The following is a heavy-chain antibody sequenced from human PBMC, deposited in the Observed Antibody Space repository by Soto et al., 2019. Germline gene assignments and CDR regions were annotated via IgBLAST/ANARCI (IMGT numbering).Heavy chain of an antibody. Sequence: PGGSLRLSCVASGFTLSDYYMSWIRQAPGKGLEWVSYISSSGTIDNYADSVKGRFTISRDNAKNSLFLQMNGLRAEDTAVYYCARRTMGNYYYMDVWVKGTTVTVSS. J-gene: IGHJ6*03. D-gene: IGHD3-10*01. CDR1: GFTLSDYY. V-gene: IGHV3-11*01. CDR3: ARRTMGNYYYMDV. CDR2: ISSSGTID.